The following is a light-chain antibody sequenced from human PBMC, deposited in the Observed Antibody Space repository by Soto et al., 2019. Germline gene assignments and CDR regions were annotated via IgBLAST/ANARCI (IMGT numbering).Light chain of an antibody. CDR2: DAS. V-gene: IGKV3-11*01. CDR3: QQRSNWPTIT. J-gene: IGKJ5*01. CDR1: RRVASF. Sequence: EIVLTQSPATLSLSPGERAPLSCRASRRVASFLAWYQQKPGQAPRLLIYDASNRATGIPARFSGSGSGTDFTLTISSLEPEDFAVYYCQQRSNWPTITFGQGTRLEIK.